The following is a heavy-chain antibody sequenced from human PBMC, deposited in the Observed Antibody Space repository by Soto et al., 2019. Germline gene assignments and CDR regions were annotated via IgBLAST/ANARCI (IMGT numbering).Heavy chain of an antibody. J-gene: IGHJ6*02. CDR3: ARLGFAYDTSTAYYNALHYYVVDV. Sequence: GVSLRISCKGAGYSCTSYWISWVRQMPGKGLEWMGRIDPSDSYTNYRPSFQGQVTISADKSISTAYLQWSNLKALDSAMYYCARLGFAYDTSTAYYNALHYYVVDVRGQGTMVTVSS. CDR2: IDPSDSYT. V-gene: IGHV5-10-1*04. D-gene: IGHD3-9*01. CDR1: GYSCTSYW.